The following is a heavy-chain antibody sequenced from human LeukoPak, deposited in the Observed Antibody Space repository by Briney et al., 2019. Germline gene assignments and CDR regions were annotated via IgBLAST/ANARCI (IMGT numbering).Heavy chain of an antibody. CDR1: GFTFSNAW. D-gene: IGHD1-1*01. CDR2: IKSKTDGGTT. CDR3: TTPWNWNDPPSDAFDI. Sequence: GGSLRLSCAASGFTFSNAWMSWVRQAPGKGLEWVGRIKSKTDGGTTDYAAPVKGRFTITRDDSKNTLYLQMNSLKTEDTAVYYCTTPWNWNDPPSDAFDIWGQGTMVTVSS. V-gene: IGHV3-15*01. J-gene: IGHJ3*02.